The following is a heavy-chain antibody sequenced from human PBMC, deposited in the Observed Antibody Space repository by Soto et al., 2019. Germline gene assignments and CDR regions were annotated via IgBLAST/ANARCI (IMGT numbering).Heavy chain of an antibody. D-gene: IGHD3-3*01. V-gene: IGHV3-74*01. CDR3: VRGWSAY. CDR1: GFTFSSDW. CDR2: INSDGSYT. J-gene: IGHJ4*02. Sequence: EVQLVESGGGLVQPGGSLRLSCAASGFTFSSDWMHWVRQVPGKGLMWVSRINSDGSYTNYADSVKGRFTISRDNAKNTLYLQMNSLRAEDTALYYCVRGWSAYWGRGALVAVSS.